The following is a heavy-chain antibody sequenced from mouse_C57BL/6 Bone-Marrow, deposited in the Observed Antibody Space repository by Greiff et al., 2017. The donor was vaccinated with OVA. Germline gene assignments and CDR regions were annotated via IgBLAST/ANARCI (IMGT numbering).Heavy chain of an antibody. Sequence: EVKVVESGGDLVKPGGSLKLSCAASGFTFSSYGMSWVRQTPDKRLEWVATISSGGSYTYYPDSVKGRFTISRDNAKNTLYLQMSSLKSENTAMYYCARDPDDYGSSYDPYYYAMDYWGQGTSATVSS. V-gene: IGHV5-6*01. D-gene: IGHD1-1*01. CDR3: ARDPDDYGSSYDPYYYAMDY. CDR1: GFTFSSYG. J-gene: IGHJ4*01. CDR2: ISSGGSYT.